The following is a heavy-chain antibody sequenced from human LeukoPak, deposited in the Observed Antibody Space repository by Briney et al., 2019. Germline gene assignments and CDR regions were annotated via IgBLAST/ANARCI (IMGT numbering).Heavy chain of an antibody. D-gene: IGHD3-10*01. V-gene: IGHV1-2*02. Sequence: GASVKVSCKASGYFFSGYHVHWVRQAPGQGLDWMGRIYIDSGDTNYARKFQGRVTMTRDTSISTAYMELSSLTSGDTAVYYCAGLGSTMEGRIDPWGQGTPVTVSS. CDR3: AGLGSTMEGRIDP. J-gene: IGHJ5*02. CDR2: IYIDSGDT. CDR1: GYFFSGYH.